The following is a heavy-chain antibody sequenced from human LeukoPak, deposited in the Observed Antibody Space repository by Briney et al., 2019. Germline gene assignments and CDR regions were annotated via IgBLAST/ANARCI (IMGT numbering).Heavy chain of an antibody. J-gene: IGHJ4*02. D-gene: IGHD5-24*01. Sequence: PSGTLSLTCAVSGGSISSSNWWSWVRQPPGKGLEWIGEIYHSGSTNYNPSLKSRVTISVDTSKNQFSLKLSSVTAADTAVYYCAREGRDGYNRFFDYWGQGTLVTVSS. CDR3: AREGRDGYNRFFDY. V-gene: IGHV4-4*02. CDR2: IYHSGST. CDR1: GGSISSSNW.